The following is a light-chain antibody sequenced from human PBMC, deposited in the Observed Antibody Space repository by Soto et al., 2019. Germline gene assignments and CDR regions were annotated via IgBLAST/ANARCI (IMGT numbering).Light chain of an antibody. Sequence: QSALTQPASVSGSPGQSITVSCTGTSSDIGSYNLVSWYQQHPGKAPKLMIYEVSKRPSGVPDRFSGSKSGNTASLTVSGLQAEDEDDYYCSSFAGNNNLVFGGGTQLTVL. CDR1: SSDIGSYNL. CDR3: SSFAGNNNLV. V-gene: IGLV2-8*01. CDR2: EVS. J-gene: IGLJ2*01.